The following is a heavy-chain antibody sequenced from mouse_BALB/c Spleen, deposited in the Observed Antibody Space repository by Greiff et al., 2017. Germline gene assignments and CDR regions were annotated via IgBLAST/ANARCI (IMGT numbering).Heavy chain of an antibody. CDR3: VRDGYYYGSSYGWYFDV. CDR1: GFSLTSYD. CDR2: IWTGGGT. D-gene: IGHD1-1*01. J-gene: IGHJ1*01. V-gene: IGHV2-9-2*01. Sequence: VQLVESGPGLVAPSQSLSITCTVSGFSLTSYDISWIRQPPGKGLEWLGVIWTGGGTNYNSAFMSRLSISKDTSKSQVFLKMNSLQTDDTAIYYCVRDGYYYGSSYGWYFDVWGAGTTVTVAS.